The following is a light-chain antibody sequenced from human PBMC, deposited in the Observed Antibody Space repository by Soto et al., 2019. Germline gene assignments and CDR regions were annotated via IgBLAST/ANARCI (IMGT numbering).Light chain of an antibody. J-gene: IGKJ1*01. CDR3: QQYNAYSRM. CDR2: KAS. Sequence: DIQMTQSPSTLSGSVGDRVTITCRASQTISSWLAWYQQKPGKAPKLLIYKASTLESGVPSRFSGSGSGTEFTLTISSLQPDDFATYYCQQYNAYSRMFGQGTKVEIK. CDR1: QTISSW. V-gene: IGKV1-5*03.